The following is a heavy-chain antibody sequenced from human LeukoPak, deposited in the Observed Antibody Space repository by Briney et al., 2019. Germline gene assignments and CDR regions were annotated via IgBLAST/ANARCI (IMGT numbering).Heavy chain of an antibody. CDR3: ARDPPTRSNRAQFYSAY. D-gene: IGHD1-14*01. Sequence: GRSLRPSCAASGFTFSSFAMHCVRHAPGKWLELVAFISLNGGDTNYAGSVTGRFTHSRDNSKHTLHPQLHSLRAEAPAVYYCARDPPTRSNRAQFYSAYWGPGTLVIVSS. CDR2: ISLNGGDT. V-gene: IGHV3-30*04. CDR1: GFTFSSFA. J-gene: IGHJ4*02.